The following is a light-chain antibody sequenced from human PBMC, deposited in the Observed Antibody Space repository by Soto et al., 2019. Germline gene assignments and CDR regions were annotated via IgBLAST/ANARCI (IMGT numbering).Light chain of an antibody. V-gene: IGKV1-12*02. CDR2: AAS. CDR3: QQANSLPWT. Sequence: DLQMTQSPSSVSASIGDRVTITCRASQGISSWLAWYQKKPGKAPKLLIYAASNLQSGVPSRFSGSGSGTDFTLTISSLQPEDFATYYCQQANSLPWTFGQGTKVEIK. CDR1: QGISSW. J-gene: IGKJ1*01.